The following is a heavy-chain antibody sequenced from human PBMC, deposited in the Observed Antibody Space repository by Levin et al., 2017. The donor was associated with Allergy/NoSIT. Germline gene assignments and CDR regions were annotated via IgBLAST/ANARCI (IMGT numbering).Heavy chain of an antibody. D-gene: IGHD4-17*01. CDR1: GFIFSSYG. Sequence: GGSLRLSCAASGFIFSSYGMHWVRQAPGKGLEWVAVISCDGTNKFYADSVKGRFTISRDNSKNTLYLQMNSLRAEDSAVYYCAKVREVTVTTNLLYNWFDPWGQGTLVTVSS. CDR2: ISCDGTNK. CDR3: AKVREVTVTTNLLYNWFDP. V-gene: IGHV3-30*18. J-gene: IGHJ5*02.